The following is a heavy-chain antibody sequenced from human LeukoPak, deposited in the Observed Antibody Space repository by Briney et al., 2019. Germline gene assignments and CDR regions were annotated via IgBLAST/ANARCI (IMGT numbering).Heavy chain of an antibody. Sequence: SETLSLTCAVYGGSFSGYYWSWIRQPPGKGLEWIGEINHSGSTNYSPSLKSRVTISVDTSKNQFSLKLSSVTAADTAVYYCARQRSYYCSGGSCYPHYFDYWGHGALVTVSS. CDR2: INHSGST. V-gene: IGHV4-34*01. CDR3: ARQRSYYCSGGSCYPHYFDY. J-gene: IGHJ4*01. CDR1: GGSFSGYY. D-gene: IGHD2-15*01.